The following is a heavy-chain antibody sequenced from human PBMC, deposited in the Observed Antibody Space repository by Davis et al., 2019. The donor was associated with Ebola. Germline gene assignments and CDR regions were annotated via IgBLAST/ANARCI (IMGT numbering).Heavy chain of an antibody. CDR1: GFTFSRYW. CDR3: AKTSSQVAGTMSYYGMDV. Sequence: GESLKISCAVSGFTFSRYWMHWVRQAPGKGLVWVSCINGDGRTTRYADSVKGRFTISRDNSKNTLYLQMNSLRAEDTAVYYCAKTSSQVAGTMSYYGMDVWGQGTTVTVSS. V-gene: IGHV3-74*01. D-gene: IGHD3-10*02. J-gene: IGHJ6*02. CDR2: INGDGRTT.